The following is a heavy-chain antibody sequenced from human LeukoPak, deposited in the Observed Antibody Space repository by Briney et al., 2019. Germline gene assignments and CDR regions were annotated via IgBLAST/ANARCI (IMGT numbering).Heavy chain of an antibody. J-gene: IGHJ4*02. Sequence: PSETLSLTCTVSGGSMSSYYWSWIRQPPGKGLEWIGYIYYSGITNYNPSLKSRVTISVDTSKNQFALRLSSLTASDTAVYYCASVFASPPRVFDNWGQGTLVTVSS. CDR1: GGSMSSYY. V-gene: IGHV4-59*08. D-gene: IGHD3-10*02. CDR3: ASVFASPPRVFDN. CDR2: IYYSGIT.